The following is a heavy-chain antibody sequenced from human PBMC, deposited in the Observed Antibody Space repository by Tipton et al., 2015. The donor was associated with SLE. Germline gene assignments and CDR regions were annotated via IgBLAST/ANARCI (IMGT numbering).Heavy chain of an antibody. Sequence: TLSLTCTVSGGSLSSYYWSGIRQPPGKGLEWIGYIYTSGSTNSNPSLKRRVTISVDTSKNQFSLKLSSVTAADTAVDYCARDRRDGYNNAFDIWGQGTMVTVSS. D-gene: IGHD5-24*01. CDR1: GGSLSSYY. CDR2: IYTSGST. CDR3: ARDRRDGYNNAFDI. J-gene: IGHJ3*02. V-gene: IGHV4-4*08.